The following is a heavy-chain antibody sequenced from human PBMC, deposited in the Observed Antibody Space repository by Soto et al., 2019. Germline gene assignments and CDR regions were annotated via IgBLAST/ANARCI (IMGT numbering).Heavy chain of an antibody. V-gene: IGHV3-7*01. CDR2: IKQDGSEK. D-gene: IGHD4-4*01. CDR3: ATGSNYDSISYYYYMAV. Sequence: EVQLVESGGALVQPGGSLRLSCAASGFTFSSYWMSWVRQAPGKGLEWVANIKQDGSEKYYVDSVKGRFTISSDNAKNSLYLQINSLRTADTAVYYCATGSNYDSISYYYYMAVWGKGTTVTVSS. CDR1: GFTFSSYW. J-gene: IGHJ6*03.